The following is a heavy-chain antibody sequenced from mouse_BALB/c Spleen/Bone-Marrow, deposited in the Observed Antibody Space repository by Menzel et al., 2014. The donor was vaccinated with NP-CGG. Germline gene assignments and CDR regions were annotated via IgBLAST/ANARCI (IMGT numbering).Heavy chain of an antibody. J-gene: IGHJ2*01. V-gene: IGHV3-8*02. CDR2: VSYTGST. Sequence: EVMLVESGPSLVKPSQTLYLTCSVTGDSITSGYWNWIRKFPGNKFEYMGYVSYTGSTYYNPSLQSRISITRDTSKNQYYLQLNSVTTEDTATYYCARDYGSSFDYWGQGTTLTVSS. D-gene: IGHD1-1*01. CDR1: GDSITSGY. CDR3: ARDYGSSFDY.